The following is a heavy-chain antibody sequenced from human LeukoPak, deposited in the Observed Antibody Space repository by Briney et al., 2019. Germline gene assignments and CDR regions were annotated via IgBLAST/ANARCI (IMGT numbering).Heavy chain of an antibody. J-gene: IGHJ5*02. CDR1: GGTFSSYA. D-gene: IGHD3-22*01. CDR3: ARSYYDSSGFLP. Sequence: ASVKVSCKASGGTFSSYAISWVRQAPGQGLEWMGGIIPIFGTANYAQKFQGRVTITTDESTSTAYMELSSPRSEDTAVYYCARSYYDSSGFLPWGQGTLVTVSS. CDR2: IIPIFGTA. V-gene: IGHV1-69*05.